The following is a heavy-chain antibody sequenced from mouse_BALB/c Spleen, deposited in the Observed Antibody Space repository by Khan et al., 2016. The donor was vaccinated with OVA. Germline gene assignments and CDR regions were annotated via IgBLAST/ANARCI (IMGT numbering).Heavy chain of an antibody. D-gene: IGHD2-2*01. CDR1: GYTFTSYW. Sequence: VQVVESGAELVRPGASVKLSCKASGYTFTSYWMNWVRQRPRQGLEWIGKINPSDSESHYNQIFKDKATLTVDKSSGTAYLQLSSPTSEDSAVYYCARREKYGYDPSWFAYWGQGTLVIVSA. J-gene: IGHJ3*01. CDR3: ARREKYGYDPSWFAY. CDR2: INPSDSES. V-gene: IGHV1-52*01.